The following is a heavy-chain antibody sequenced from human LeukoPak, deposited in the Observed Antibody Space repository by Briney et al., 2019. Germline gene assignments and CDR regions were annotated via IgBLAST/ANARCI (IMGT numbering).Heavy chain of an antibody. Sequence: KPSETLSLTCTVSGGSISSYYWSWIRQSPGKGLEWIGYIFYSGSTNYNPSLKSRVTISVDTSKNQFSLKLNSVTAADTAVYYCARGLLRWPFDYWGQGTLVTVSS. CDR2: IFYSGST. D-gene: IGHD4-23*01. CDR3: ARGLLRWPFDY. V-gene: IGHV4-59*01. J-gene: IGHJ4*02. CDR1: GGSISSYY.